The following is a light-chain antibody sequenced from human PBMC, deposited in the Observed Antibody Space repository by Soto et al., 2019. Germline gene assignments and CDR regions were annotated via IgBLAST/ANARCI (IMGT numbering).Light chain of an antibody. CDR3: GAWDGSLNAVV. CDR1: SSNIGNNN. Sequence: QSVLTQAPSVSAAPGQTVTISCSGTSSNIGNNNVFWYRHLPGTAPKLLIYDNNERPSGIPDRFSGSKSDTSATLGITGLQTGDEADYYCGAWDGSLNAVVIGGGTKLTVL. V-gene: IGLV1-51*01. CDR2: DNN. J-gene: IGLJ3*02.